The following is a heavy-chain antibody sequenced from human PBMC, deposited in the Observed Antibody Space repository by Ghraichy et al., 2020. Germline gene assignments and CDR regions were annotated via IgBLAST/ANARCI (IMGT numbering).Heavy chain of an antibody. J-gene: IGHJ5*02. CDR2: FYPTGST. D-gene: IGHD2-15*01. CDR1: GSPVNDFY. V-gene: IGHV4-59*02. Sequence: SETLSLTCTVSGSPVNDFYWSWIRQPPGKGLEWIAYFYPTGSTKYNPSLSSRVTISVDTSKNQFSLNLNSVTAADTAVYYCARGYCSGGSCNKRWFDPWGQGTLVTVSS. CDR3: ARGYCSGGSCNKRWFDP.